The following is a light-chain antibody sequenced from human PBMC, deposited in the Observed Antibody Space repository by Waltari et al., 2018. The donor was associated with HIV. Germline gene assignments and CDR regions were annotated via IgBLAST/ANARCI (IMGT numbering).Light chain of an antibody. Sequence: EIVLTQSPGPLSLSPGERATLPCRASQSISSNYLAWYQQKPGQAPRPLTYGASSRATGIPDRFSGSGSGTDFTLTISRLEPEDFAVYYCQQYGSSPWTFGQGTKVEIK. J-gene: IGKJ1*01. CDR2: GAS. CDR1: QSISSNY. CDR3: QQYGSSPWT. V-gene: IGKV3-20*01.